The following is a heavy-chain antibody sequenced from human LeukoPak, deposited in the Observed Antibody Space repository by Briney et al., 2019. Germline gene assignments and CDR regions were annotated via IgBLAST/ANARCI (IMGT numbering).Heavy chain of an antibody. CDR3: ARAGYCGGDCYPRWFDP. V-gene: IGHV4-39*07. CDR2: IYYSGST. D-gene: IGHD2-21*02. CDR1: GGSISSSSYY. Sequence: PSETLSLTCTVSGGSISSSSYYWGWIRQPPGKGLEWIGSIYYSGSTYYNPSLKSRVTISVDTSKNQFSLKLSSVTAADTAVYYCARAGYCGGDCYPRWFDPWGPGTQVTVSS. J-gene: IGHJ5*02.